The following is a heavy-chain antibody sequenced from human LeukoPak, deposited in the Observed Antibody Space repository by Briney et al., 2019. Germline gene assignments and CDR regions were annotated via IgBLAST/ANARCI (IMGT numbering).Heavy chain of an antibody. V-gene: IGHV4-34*01. D-gene: IGHD2-8*01. J-gene: IGHJ4*02. CDR2: INHSGST. CDR3: ARGRGYCTNGVCYTPEPKYGSGGYSPPRKNYYFDY. Sequence: SETLSLTCAVYGGSFSGYYWSWLRQPPGKGLEWIGEINHSGSTNYNPSLTSRVTISVDTSKNQFSLKLSSVTAADTAVYYCARGRGYCTNGVCYTPEPKYGSGGYSPPRKNYYFDYWGQGTLVTVSS. CDR1: GGSFSGYY.